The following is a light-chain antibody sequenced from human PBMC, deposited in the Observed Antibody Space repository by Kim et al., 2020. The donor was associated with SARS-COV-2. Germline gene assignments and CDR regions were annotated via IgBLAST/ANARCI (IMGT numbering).Light chain of an antibody. Sequence: SSELTQDPAVSVALGQTDRITCQGDSLRNYYASWYQQKPGQAPVLVIYGKNNRPSGIPDRFTGSSSGNTASMTITGAQAEDEADYYCNSRDSSGNHLGVFGTGTKVTVL. J-gene: IGLJ1*01. CDR1: SLRNYY. V-gene: IGLV3-19*01. CDR2: GKN. CDR3: NSRDSSGNHLGV.